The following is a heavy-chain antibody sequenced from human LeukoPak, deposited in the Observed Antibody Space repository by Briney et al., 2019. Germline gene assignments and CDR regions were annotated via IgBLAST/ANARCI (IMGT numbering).Heavy chain of an antibody. CDR2: ISYDGGNK. J-gene: IGHJ4*02. CDR3: ARRGRGYYFDY. V-gene: IGHV3-30*01. Sequence: GGSLRLFCAASGFTFSSYAMHWVRQAPGKGLEWVAVISYDGGNKYYADSVKGRFTISRDNSKNTLYLQMNSLRAEDTAVYYCARRGRGYYFDYWGQGTLVTVSS. D-gene: IGHD3-10*01. CDR1: GFTFSSYA.